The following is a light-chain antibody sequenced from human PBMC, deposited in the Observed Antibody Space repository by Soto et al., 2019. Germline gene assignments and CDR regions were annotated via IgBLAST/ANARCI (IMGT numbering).Light chain of an antibody. CDR3: VQHHIYPRT. J-gene: IGKJ1*01. CDR2: AAS. V-gene: IGKV1-17*01. Sequence: DIQMTQFPSSLSASVGDRVTITCRASQAIRNDLGWYQQKPGKAPKRLIYAASSLQSGVPSRFSGSGSGTEFALTISRLQPGDLAAYEGVQHHIYPRTFGQGTKVEIK. CDR1: QAIRND.